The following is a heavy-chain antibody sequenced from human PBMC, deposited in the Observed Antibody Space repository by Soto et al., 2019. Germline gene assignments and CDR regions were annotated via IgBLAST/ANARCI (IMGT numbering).Heavy chain of an antibody. CDR1: GFSFGSYA. V-gene: IGHV3-23*01. CDR3: ARWSYLDY. J-gene: IGHJ4*02. Sequence: GESLKISCAASGFSFGSYALSWVRQAPGKGLEWVSTISGSDGKTFYADSVKGRFSISRDTSQNTLYLQMNSLRADDTAIYYCARWSYLDYWGQGTRVTVSS. CDR2: ISGSDGKT. D-gene: IGHD3-3*01.